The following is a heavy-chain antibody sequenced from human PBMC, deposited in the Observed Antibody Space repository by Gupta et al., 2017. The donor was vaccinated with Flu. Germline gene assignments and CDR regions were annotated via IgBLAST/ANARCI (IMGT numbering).Heavy chain of an antibody. CDR2: IKHDGSEK. V-gene: IGHV3-7*01. CDR1: GFTFSFFW. Sequence: EAQLVESGGGLVQPGGSLRLSCEASGFTFSFFWMTWVRQAPGKGLEWVANIKHDGSEKYYVESAEGRFTISRDNAKNILYLQMDTLRAEDTAVYYCARDRLPFYDLHQTPGNYYMDVWGKGTTVTVSS. CDR3: ARDRLPFYDLHQTPGNYYMDV. D-gene: IGHD3-3*01. J-gene: IGHJ6*03.